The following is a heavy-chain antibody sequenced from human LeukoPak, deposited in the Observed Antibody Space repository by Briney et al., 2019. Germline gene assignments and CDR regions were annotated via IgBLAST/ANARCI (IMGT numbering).Heavy chain of an antibody. CDR2: IYHSGST. CDR3: ARSRELLWFGELSTYYYGMDV. J-gene: IGHJ6*02. V-gene: IGHV4-4*02. D-gene: IGHD3-10*01. CDR1: GGSISSSNW. Sequence: SETLSLTCAVSGGSISSSNWWSWVRQPPGKGLEWIGEIYHSGSTNYNPSLKSRVTISVDKSKNQFSLKLSSVTAADTAVYYCARSRELLWFGELSTYYYGMDVWGQGTTVTVSS.